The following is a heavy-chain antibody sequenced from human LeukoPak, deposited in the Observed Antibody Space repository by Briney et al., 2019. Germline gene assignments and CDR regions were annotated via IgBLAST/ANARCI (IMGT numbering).Heavy chain of an antibody. CDR3: AKDKRAVSSGWLDY. J-gene: IGHJ4*02. CDR2: ISGSGGST. V-gene: IGHV3-23*01. D-gene: IGHD6-19*01. Sequence: GGSLRLSCAASGFTFSSYAMSWVRQAPGKGLEWVSAISGSGGSTYYADSVKGRFIISRDDSKNTLYLQMNSLRAEDTAVYYCAKDKRAVSSGWLDYWGQGTLVTVSS. CDR1: GFTFSSYA.